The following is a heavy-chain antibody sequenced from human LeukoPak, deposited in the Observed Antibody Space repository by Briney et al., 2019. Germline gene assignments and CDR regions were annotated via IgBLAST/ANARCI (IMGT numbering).Heavy chain of an antibody. D-gene: IGHD6-13*01. V-gene: IGHV4-59*08. CDR2: IYYSGST. J-gene: IGHJ4*02. Sequence: SETLSLTCTVSGGSISSYYWSWIRQPPGKGLEWIGYIYYSGSTNYDPSLKSRVTISVDTSKNQFSLKLSSVTAADTAVHYCARQQYSSNPDYWGQGTLVTVSS. CDR3: ARQQYSSNPDY. CDR1: GGSISSYY.